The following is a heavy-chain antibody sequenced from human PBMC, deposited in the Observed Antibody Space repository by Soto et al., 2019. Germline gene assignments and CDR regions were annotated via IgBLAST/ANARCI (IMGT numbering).Heavy chain of an antibody. Sequence: SQTLSLTCAISGDSVSSNSAAWNWIRQSPSRGLEWLGRTYYRSKWYNDYAVSVKSRITINPDTSKNQFSLQLNSVTPEDTAVYYCARGGYMVRGVIFYYYYGMDVWGQGTTVTVSS. V-gene: IGHV6-1*01. CDR2: TYYRSKWYN. J-gene: IGHJ6*02. CDR3: ARGGYMVRGVIFYYYYGMDV. D-gene: IGHD3-10*01. CDR1: GDSVSSNSAA.